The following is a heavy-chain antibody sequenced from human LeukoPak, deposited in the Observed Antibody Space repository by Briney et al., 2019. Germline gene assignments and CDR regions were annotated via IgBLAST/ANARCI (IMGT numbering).Heavy chain of an antibody. D-gene: IGHD6-19*01. CDR1: GFTLSGAA. J-gene: IGHJ2*01. V-gene: IGHV3-73*01. Sequence: GGSLRLSCAASGFTLSGAAMHWLRHASGKGLEWLGRIRIKAASYTTAYAASVKVRFTVSRNDSKNTAYLQMNSLKTEDTAVYYCRAAVGGDYFDLWGRGTLVTVSS. CDR2: IRIKAASYTT. CDR3: RAAVGGDYFDL.